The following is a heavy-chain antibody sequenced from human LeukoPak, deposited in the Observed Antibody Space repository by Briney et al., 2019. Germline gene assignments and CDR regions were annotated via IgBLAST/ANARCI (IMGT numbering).Heavy chain of an antibody. CDR3: VRDGRFEYSHFYYFDY. CDR2: INAYNGYT. Sequence: RASVKVSCKASRYTFSRYAISWVRQAPRQGLEWMGWINAYNGYTNYAQNLQGRVTMTTDTSTSTACMELKSLKSDDTATYYCVRDGRFEYSHFYYFDYWGQGTQVTVCS. D-gene: IGHD5-12*01. J-gene: IGHJ4*02. CDR1: RYTFSRYA. V-gene: IGHV1-18*01.